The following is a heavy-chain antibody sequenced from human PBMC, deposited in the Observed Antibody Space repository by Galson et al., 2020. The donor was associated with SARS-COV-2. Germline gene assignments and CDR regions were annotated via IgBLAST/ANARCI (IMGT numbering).Heavy chain of an antibody. CDR3: ARDHWYCSSTSCTQSIYYYYYYMDV. J-gene: IGHJ6*03. V-gene: IGHV1-46*01. CDR1: GYTFTSYY. D-gene: IGHD2-2*01. Sequence: ASVKVSCKASGYTFTSYYMHWVRQAPGQGLEWMGIINPRGGSTSYAQKFQGRVTMTRDTSTSTVYMELSSLRSEDTAVYYCARDHWYCSSTSCTQSIYYYYYYMDVWGKGTTVTVSS. CDR2: INPRGGST.